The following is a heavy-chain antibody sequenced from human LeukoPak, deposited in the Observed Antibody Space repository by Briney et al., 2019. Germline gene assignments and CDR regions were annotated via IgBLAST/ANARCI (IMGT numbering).Heavy chain of an antibody. V-gene: IGHV3-23*01. CDR1: GFTFMNYV. D-gene: IGHD3-10*01. J-gene: IGHJ2*01. CDR2: IRLGGGLT. CDR3: ARKITMVRGPLIKGYFDL. Sequence: GGSLRLSCSGSGFTFMNYVMAWVRQAPGKGPEWVSSIRLGGGLTHSADPVKGRFIISRDMNTLFLQMNNLRPEDTAMYYCARKITMVRGPLIKGYFDLWGRGTLVSVSS.